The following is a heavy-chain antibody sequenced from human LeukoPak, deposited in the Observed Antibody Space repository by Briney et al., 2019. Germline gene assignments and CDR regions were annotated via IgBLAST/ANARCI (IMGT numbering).Heavy chain of an antibody. CDR2: INWSGDNT. V-gene: IGHV3-20*04. Sequence: GGSLRLSCEDPGFTFADYGLSWVRQAPRKGLEWVAGINWSGDNTFYADSVKGRFTISRDNTKKTLCLQMNNLRGEDTATYYCARDLSSNWNNLAYWGQGTLVTVSS. D-gene: IGHD1/OR15-1a*01. CDR3: ARDLSSNWNNLAY. CDR1: GFTFADYG. J-gene: IGHJ4*02.